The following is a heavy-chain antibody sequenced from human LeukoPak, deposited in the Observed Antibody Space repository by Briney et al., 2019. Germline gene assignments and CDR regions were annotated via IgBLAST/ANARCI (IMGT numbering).Heavy chain of an antibody. J-gene: IGHJ5*02. CDR1: GYTFTGYY. CDR3: ARDLPLLYDYNTGKELFDP. D-gene: IGHD5-24*01. Sequence: ASVKVSCKASGYTFTGYYMHWVRQAPGQGLEWMGWINPNSGGTNYAQNFQGRVTMTRDTSISTAYMELSRLRSDDTAVYYCARDLPLLYDYNTGKELFDPWGQGTLVSVSS. CDR2: INPNSGGT. V-gene: IGHV1-2*02.